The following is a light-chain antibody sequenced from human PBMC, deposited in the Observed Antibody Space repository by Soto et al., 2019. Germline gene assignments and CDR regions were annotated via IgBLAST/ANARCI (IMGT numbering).Light chain of an antibody. V-gene: IGKV2-28*01. CDR1: QSLLHSIGYNY. CDR3: LQALQTPRT. Sequence: DIVMTQSPLSLPVTPGEPASISCRSSQSLLHSIGYNYLDWYLQNPGQSPQLLIYLGSNRASGVPDRFSGSGSGTDFTLTISRVEAEDVGVYYCLQALQTPRTFGQGTKVEIK. J-gene: IGKJ1*01. CDR2: LGS.